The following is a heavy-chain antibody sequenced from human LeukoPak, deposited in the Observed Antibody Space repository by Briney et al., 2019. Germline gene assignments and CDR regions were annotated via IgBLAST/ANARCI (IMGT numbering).Heavy chain of an antibody. J-gene: IGHJ3*02. CDR1: GFTFSSYE. Sequence: QPGGSLRLSCAASGFTFSSYEMNWVRQAPGKGLEWVSVIYSGGATYYADSVKGRFTISRDNSKDTLFLQMNTLRAEDTAVYYCAKDLYSSGWYYAFDIWGQGTLVTVSS. CDR2: IYSGGAT. D-gene: IGHD6-19*01. V-gene: IGHV3-66*01. CDR3: AKDLYSSGWYYAFDI.